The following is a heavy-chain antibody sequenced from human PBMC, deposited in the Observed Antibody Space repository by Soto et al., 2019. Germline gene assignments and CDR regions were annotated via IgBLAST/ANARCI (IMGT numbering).Heavy chain of an antibody. V-gene: IGHV3-33*01. D-gene: IGHD2-15*01. CDR1: GFTFSSYG. CDR3: ARVGSVGHEHMDV. CDR2: IWYDGSNK. J-gene: IGHJ6*02. Sequence: QVQLVESGGGVVQPGRSLRLSCAASGFTFSSYGMHWVRQAPGKGLEWVAVIWYDGSNKYYADSVKGRFTISRDNSKNTLYLQMNSLRAEDTAVYYCARVGSVGHEHMDVWGQGTTVTVSS.